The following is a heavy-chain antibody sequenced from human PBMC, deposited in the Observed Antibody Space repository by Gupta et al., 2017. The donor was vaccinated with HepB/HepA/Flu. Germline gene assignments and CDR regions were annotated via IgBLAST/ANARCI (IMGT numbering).Heavy chain of an antibody. D-gene: IGHD3-3*01. J-gene: IGHJ6*02. V-gene: IGHV3-21*01. Sequence: EVQLVESGGGLVKPGGSLRLSCAASGFTFGSYSMNWVRQAPGKGLEWVSSISSSSSYIYYADSVKGRFTISRDNAKNSLYLQMNSLRAEDTAVYYCARDLGFLEWLSPPYYYYGMDVWGQGTTVTVSS. CDR1: GFTFGSYS. CDR2: ISSSSSYI. CDR3: ARDLGFLEWLSPPYYYYGMDV.